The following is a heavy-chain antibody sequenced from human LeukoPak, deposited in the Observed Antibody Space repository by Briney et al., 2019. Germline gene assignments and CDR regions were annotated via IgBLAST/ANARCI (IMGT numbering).Heavy chain of an antibody. J-gene: IGHJ4*02. Sequence: PSETLSLTCTVSGGSISSYYWSWIRQPPGKGLEWIGYIYYSGSTNYNPSLKSRVTISVDTSKNQFSLKLSSVTAADTAVYYCARVWAGATEVGDFDYWGQGTLVTVSS. CDR3: ARVWAGATEVGDFDY. D-gene: IGHD1-26*01. V-gene: IGHV4-59*01. CDR1: GGSISSYY. CDR2: IYYSGST.